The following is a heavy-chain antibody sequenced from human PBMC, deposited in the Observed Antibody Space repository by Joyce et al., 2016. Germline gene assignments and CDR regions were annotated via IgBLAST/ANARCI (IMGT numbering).Heavy chain of an antibody. D-gene: IGHD1-26*01. CDR2: ISRDESST. CDR1: GFTFSSYW. J-gene: IGHJ6*02. Sequence: EVQLVESGGGLVQPGGSLRLSCTASGFTFSSYWMHWVRQVSGKGLVGVSHISRDESSTSYADSVKGQFTISRDNAKNTLYLHMNSLRTEDTAVYYCARTGGSYYDYYYYGLDVWGQGTTVIVSS. V-gene: IGHV3-74*01. CDR3: ARTGGSYYDYYYYGLDV.